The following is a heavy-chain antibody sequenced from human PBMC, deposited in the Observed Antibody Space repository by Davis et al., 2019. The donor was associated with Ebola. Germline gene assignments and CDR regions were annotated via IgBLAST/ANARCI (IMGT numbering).Heavy chain of an antibody. CDR1: GFTFSSY. Sequence: GSLRLSCAASGFTFSSYWSWIRQPPGKGLEWIGEINHSGSTNYNPSLKSRVTISVDTSKNQFSLKLSSVTAADTAVYYCARGHPSLYWGQGTLVTVSS. CDR3: ARGHPSLY. J-gene: IGHJ4*02. CDR2: INHSGST. V-gene: IGHV4-34*01.